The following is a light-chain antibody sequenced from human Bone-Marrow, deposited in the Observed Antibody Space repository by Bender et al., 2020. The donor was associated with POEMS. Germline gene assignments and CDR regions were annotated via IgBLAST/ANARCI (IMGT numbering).Light chain of an antibody. V-gene: IGLV2-8*02. CDR1: SSDVGNYDF. Sequence: QSALTQPPSASRSPGQSVTISCTGSSSDVGNYDFVSWYQPHPGKAPKLMIFEVSKRPSGVPDRFSGSKSGTAASLAISDIQSEDEGDYYCSSWDDSLSGWVFGGGTKLTVL. CDR3: SSWDDSLSGWV. CDR2: EVS. J-gene: IGLJ3*02.